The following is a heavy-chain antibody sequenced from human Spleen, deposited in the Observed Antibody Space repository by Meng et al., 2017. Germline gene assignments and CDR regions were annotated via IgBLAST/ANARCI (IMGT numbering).Heavy chain of an antibody. CDR1: GYTFTNYY. CDR3: ARDEDISAAGKLFGDY. V-gene: IGHV1-2*06. D-gene: IGHD6-25*01. J-gene: IGHJ4*02. Sequence: QVQLVQDGAEVTNTGASVKISSKASGYTFTNYYTHWVRQAPGQGLEWMGRINPKSGDTHYAQKFQARVTMTGDTSISTAYMELSGLRSDDTAMYYCARDEDISAAGKLFGDYWGQGTLVTVSS. CDR2: INPKSGDT.